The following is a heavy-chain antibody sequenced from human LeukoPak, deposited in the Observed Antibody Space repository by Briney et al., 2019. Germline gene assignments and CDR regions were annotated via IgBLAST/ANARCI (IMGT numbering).Heavy chain of an antibody. D-gene: IGHD2-2*01. Sequence: SVKVSCKASGGTFSSYAISWVRQAPGQGLEWMGGIIPIFGTANYAQKFQGRVTITTDESTSTAYMELSSLRSEDTAVYSCASSGYCSSTSCSYAFDIWGQGTMVTVSS. CDR2: IIPIFGTA. V-gene: IGHV1-69*05. CDR1: GGTFSSYA. J-gene: IGHJ3*02. CDR3: ASSGYCSSTSCSYAFDI.